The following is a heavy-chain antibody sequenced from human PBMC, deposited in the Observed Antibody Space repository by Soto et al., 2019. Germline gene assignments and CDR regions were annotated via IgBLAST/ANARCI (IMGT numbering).Heavy chain of an antibody. Sequence: GGSLRLSCAASGFTFDDYGMSWVRQAPGKGLEWVSGINWNGGSTHYADSVKGRFTISRDNAKNSLYLQMNSLRAEDTALYHCAREGLTGTMSYFDYWGQGTLVTVSS. CDR1: GFTFDDYG. CDR3: AREGLTGTMSYFDY. J-gene: IGHJ4*02. CDR2: INWNGGST. V-gene: IGHV3-20*01. D-gene: IGHD1-7*01.